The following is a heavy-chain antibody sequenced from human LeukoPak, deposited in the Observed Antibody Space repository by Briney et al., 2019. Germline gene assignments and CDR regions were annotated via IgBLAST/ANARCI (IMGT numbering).Heavy chain of an antibody. Sequence: GRSLRLSCAASGFTFSSYAMHWVRQAPGKGLEWVAVISYDGSNKYYADSVKGRFTISRDNSKNTLYLQMNSLRTEDTAVYYCARDYPSTSSADAFDIWGQGTTVTVSS. CDR2: ISYDGSNK. V-gene: IGHV3-30-3*01. J-gene: IGHJ3*02. D-gene: IGHD6-13*01. CDR3: ARDYPSTSSADAFDI. CDR1: GFTFSSYA.